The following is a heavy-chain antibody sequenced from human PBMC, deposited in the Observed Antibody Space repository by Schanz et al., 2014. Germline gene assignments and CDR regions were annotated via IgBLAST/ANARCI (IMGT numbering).Heavy chain of an antibody. D-gene: IGHD5-12*01. V-gene: IGHV3-48*01. Sequence: EVQLVESGGGLVRPGGSLRLSCTTSGLIFSTYTLNWVRQAPGKGLEWISYISFSGNTIYYADSVKGRFTISRDSSKNTLYLQMNALRTEDTAVYYCAKELNRRGGQTNFYYYYGMDVWGQGTTVTVSS. CDR2: ISFSGNTI. CDR1: GLIFSTYT. J-gene: IGHJ6*02. CDR3: AKELNRRGGQTNFYYYYGMDV.